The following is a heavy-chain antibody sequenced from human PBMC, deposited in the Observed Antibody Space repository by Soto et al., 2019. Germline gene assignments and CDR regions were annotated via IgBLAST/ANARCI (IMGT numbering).Heavy chain of an antibody. J-gene: IGHJ6*02. D-gene: IGHD6-13*01. Sequence: QVQLVQSGAEVKKPGSSVRVSCKASGVTFSSYAISWVRQAPGQGLEWMGGIIPIFGTENYAQKFQGRVTITADESTSTAYMELSSLRSEDTAVYYCARDRIAGSKYYYGMDVWGQGTTVTVSS. CDR1: GVTFSSYA. V-gene: IGHV1-69*01. CDR3: ARDRIAGSKYYYGMDV. CDR2: IIPIFGTE.